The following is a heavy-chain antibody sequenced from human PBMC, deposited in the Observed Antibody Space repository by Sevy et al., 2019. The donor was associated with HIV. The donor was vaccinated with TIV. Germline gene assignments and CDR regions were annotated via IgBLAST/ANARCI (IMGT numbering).Heavy chain of an antibody. J-gene: IGHJ6*02. V-gene: IGHV3-30*04. CDR2: ISYDGSYE. CDR3: ARSSLVVSGSYGMDV. CDR1: GFTFNTYA. D-gene: IGHD3-22*01. Sequence: GGSLRLSCAASGFTFNTYAMHWVRQAPGKGLEWVALISYDGSYEYYADSVEGRFTISRDNSKNTLYLQMNSLRAEDTAVYYWARSSLVVSGSYGMDVWGQGTTVTVSS.